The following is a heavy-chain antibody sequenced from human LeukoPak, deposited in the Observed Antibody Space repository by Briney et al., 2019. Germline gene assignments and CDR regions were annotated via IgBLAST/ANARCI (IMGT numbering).Heavy chain of an antibody. D-gene: IGHD2-21*02. Sequence: TGRSLRLSCAASGFSLSSHGMHWVRQAPGKGLGWVALSWYDGSKKYYADSVNGRSPISRDNQKNTLDLELSSLRTEDTALFLCAREVPFHCDCYLDWFLDVWGQGTLVTVSS. CDR1: GFSLSSHG. CDR3: AREVPFHCDCYLDWFLDV. CDR2: SWYDGSKK. J-gene: IGHJ2*01. V-gene: IGHV3-33*01.